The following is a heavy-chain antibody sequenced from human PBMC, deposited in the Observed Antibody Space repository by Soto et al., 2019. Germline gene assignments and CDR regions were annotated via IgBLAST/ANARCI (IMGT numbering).Heavy chain of an antibody. V-gene: IGHV1-69*12. J-gene: IGHJ6*04. CDR2: IIPIFGTA. Sequence: QVQLVQSGAEVKKPGSSVKVSCKASGGTFSSYAISWVRQAPGQGLEWMGGIIPIFGTANYAQKFQGRVTMTADESRGTPDMELSSLRSEDTAVYYCSSDYGSGSYVPNYYDNRMDVRGKGTTVTVSS. CDR3: SSDYGSGSYVPNYYDNRMDV. CDR1: GGTFSSYA. D-gene: IGHD3-10*01.